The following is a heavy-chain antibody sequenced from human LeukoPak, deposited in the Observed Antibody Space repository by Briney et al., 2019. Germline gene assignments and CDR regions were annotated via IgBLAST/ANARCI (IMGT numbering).Heavy chain of an antibody. D-gene: IGHD1-1*01. CDR1: GFTFGDYA. J-gene: IGHJ4*02. CDR2: IRRGVGST. Sequence: PGRSLRLSCTASGFTFGDYAVSWVRQAPGKGLECVSAIRRGVGSTYYADSVKGRFTISRDNSKNTLYLQMNNLRADDTAVYYCAKKGQADDNGKPDWGQGTLVTVSS. CDR3: AKKGQADDNGKPD. V-gene: IGHV3-23*01.